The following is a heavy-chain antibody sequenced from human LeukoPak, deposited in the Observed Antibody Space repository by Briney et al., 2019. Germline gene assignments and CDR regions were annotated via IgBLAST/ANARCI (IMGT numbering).Heavy chain of an antibody. Sequence: GGSLRLSCAASGFIFSSYAMSWVRQDPGKGLEWVSAISGSGGSTYYADSVKGRFTISRDNSKNTLYLQMNSLRAEDTAVYYCAKDVGIVGATACFDYWGQGTLVTVSS. V-gene: IGHV3-23*01. D-gene: IGHD1-26*01. J-gene: IGHJ4*02. CDR1: GFIFSSYA. CDR3: AKDVGIVGATACFDY. CDR2: ISGSGGST.